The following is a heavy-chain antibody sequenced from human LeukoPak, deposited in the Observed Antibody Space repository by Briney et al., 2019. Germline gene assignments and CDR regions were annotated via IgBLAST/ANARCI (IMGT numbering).Heavy chain of an antibody. Sequence: PSETLSLTCTVSGGSINSYSWSWIRQPPGKGLEWIGYIYYSGSTNYNPSLKSRVTISVDTSKNQFSLKLSSVTAADTAVYYCARGQPIAAAGIPFDYWGQGTLVTVSS. CDR2: IYYSGST. CDR1: GGSINSYS. D-gene: IGHD6-13*01. V-gene: IGHV4-59*01. CDR3: ARGQPIAAAGIPFDY. J-gene: IGHJ4*02.